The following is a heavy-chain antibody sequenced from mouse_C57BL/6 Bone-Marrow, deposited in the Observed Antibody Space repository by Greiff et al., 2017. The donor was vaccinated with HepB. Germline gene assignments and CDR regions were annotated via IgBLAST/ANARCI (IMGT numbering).Heavy chain of an antibody. CDR2: IHPNSGST. J-gene: IGHJ1*03. D-gene: IGHD2-10*01. CDR1: GYTFTSYC. V-gene: IGHV1-64*01. Sequence: QVQLQQPGAELVKPGASVKLSCKASGYTFTSYCMHWVKQRPGQGLEWIGMIHPNSGSTNYNEKFKSKATLTVDKSSSTAYMQLSSLTSEDSSVSYWARSLLFLYFDVCGTGTTVTVSS. CDR3: ARSLLFLYFDV.